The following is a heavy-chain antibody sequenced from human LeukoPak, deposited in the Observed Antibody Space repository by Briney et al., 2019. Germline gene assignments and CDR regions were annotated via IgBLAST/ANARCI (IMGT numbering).Heavy chain of an antibody. J-gene: IGHJ4*02. CDR3: ASCEGGTADY. CDR2: VKKDGSEQ. Sequence: GGSLRLSCAASGFTFSDYWMGWVRQAPGKGLEWVANVKKDGSEQYYVDSVKGRFTISKDNAKNSVYLQMNSVRAEDMAIYYCASCEGGTADYWGQGTLVTVSS. CDR1: GFTFSDYW. V-gene: IGHV3-7*01. D-gene: IGHD2-15*01.